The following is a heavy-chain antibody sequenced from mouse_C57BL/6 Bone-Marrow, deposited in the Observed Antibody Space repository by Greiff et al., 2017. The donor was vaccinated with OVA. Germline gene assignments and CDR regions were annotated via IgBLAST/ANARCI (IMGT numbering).Heavy chain of an antibody. CDR1: GFTFSNYW. CDR3: PYGSSYYFDY. V-gene: IGHV6-3*01. Sequence: EVQLVESGGGLVQPGGSMKLSCVASGFTFSNYWMNWVRQSPEKGLEWVAQIRLKSDNYATHYAVSVKGGFTISRDDSKSSVYLQMNNLRAKDTGIYYCPYGSSYYFDYWGQGTTLTVSS. D-gene: IGHD1-1*01. J-gene: IGHJ2*01. CDR2: IRLKSDNYAT.